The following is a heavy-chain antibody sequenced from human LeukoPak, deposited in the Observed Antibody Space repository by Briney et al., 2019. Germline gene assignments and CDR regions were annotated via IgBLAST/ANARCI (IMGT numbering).Heavy chain of an antibody. J-gene: IGHJ4*02. Sequence: PSETLSLTCAVYGGSFSGYYWSWIRQPPGKGLEWIGEINHSGSTNYNPSLKSRVTISVDTSKNQFSLKLSSVTAADTAVYYCARITSSGYCGYWGQGTLVTVSS. CDR2: INHSGST. CDR1: GGSFSGYY. D-gene: IGHD3-22*01. CDR3: ARITSSGYCGY. V-gene: IGHV4-34*01.